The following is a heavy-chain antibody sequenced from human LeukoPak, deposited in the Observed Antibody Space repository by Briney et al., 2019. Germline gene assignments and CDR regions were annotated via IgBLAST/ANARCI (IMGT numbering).Heavy chain of an antibody. CDR2: ISGSGGST. CDR1: GFTFSSYA. D-gene: IGHD3-3*01. Sequence: GGSLRLSCAASGFTFSSYAMSWVRQAPGKGLEWVSAISGSGGSTYYADSAKGRFTISRDNSKNTLYLQMNSLRAEDTAVYYCAKGGTYYDFWSGYYEGYYYYMDVWGKGTTVTVSS. CDR3: AKGGTYYDFWSGYYEGYYYYMDV. V-gene: IGHV3-23*01. J-gene: IGHJ6*03.